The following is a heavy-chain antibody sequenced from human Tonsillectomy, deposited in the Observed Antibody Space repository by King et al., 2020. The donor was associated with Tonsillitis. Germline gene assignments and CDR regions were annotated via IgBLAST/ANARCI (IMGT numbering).Heavy chain of an antibody. CDR3: SILHDYYMDV. CDR1: GDTLSNYV. CDR2: IIPMFGTT. J-gene: IGHJ6*03. V-gene: IGHV1-69*01. Sequence: QLVQSGAEVKKPGSSVKVSCKASGDTLSNYVIIWVRQAPGQGFEWMGQIIPMFGTTTYARQFKGRVTITADESTSTAYMELSSLRSEDTAVYYCSILHDYYMDVWGQGTTVIVSS.